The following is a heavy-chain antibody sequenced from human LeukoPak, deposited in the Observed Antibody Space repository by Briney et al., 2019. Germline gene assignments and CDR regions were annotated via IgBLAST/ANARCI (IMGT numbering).Heavy chain of an antibody. CDR3: TTDAGYCSSTSCYRAHDY. J-gene: IGHJ4*02. CDR1: GFTFSNAW. D-gene: IGHD2-2*01. V-gene: IGHV3-15*01. CDR2: IKSKTDGGTT. Sequence: GGSLRLSCAASGFTFSNAWMSWVRQAPGKGLEWVGRIKSKTDGGTTDYAAPVKGRFTISRDDSKNTLHLQMNSLKTEDTAVYYCTTDAGYCSSTSCYRAHDYWGQGTLVIVSS.